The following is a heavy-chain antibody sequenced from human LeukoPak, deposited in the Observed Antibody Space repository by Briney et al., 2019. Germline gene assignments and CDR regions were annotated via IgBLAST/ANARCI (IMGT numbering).Heavy chain of an antibody. J-gene: IGHJ4*02. Sequence: SETLSLTCTVSGGSISSSSYYWGWIRQPPGKGLEWIGTIYYSGSTYYNPSLKRRVTISVDTFQHQFSLKLRSVTAADTAVYYCARLSGSGSQFDYWGQGTVVTVSS. D-gene: IGHD3-10*01. CDR3: ARLSGSGSQFDY. CDR1: GGSISSSSYY. CDR2: IYYSGST. V-gene: IGHV4-39*01.